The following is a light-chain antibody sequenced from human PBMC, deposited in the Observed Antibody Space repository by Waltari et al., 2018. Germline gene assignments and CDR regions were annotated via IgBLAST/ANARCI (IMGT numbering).Light chain of an antibody. Sequence: QSALTQPASVSGSPGQSITISCTGTSSDVGSYNLVSWYQQHPGKAPKLMIYEVSRRPSGVSNRFAGSKSGNTASLTISGLQAEDESEYYCCSYAGSNTPMVFGGGTKLTVL. CDR2: EVS. CDR1: SSDVGSYNL. V-gene: IGLV2-23*02. J-gene: IGLJ2*01. CDR3: CSYAGSNTPMV.